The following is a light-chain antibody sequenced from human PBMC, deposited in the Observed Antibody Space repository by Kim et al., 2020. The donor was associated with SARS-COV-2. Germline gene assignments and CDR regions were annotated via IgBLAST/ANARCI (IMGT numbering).Light chain of an antibody. CDR2: GAS. Sequence: IVMTQSPATLSVSPGESATLSCRASQSVSTNLAWYQVRPGHIPRLLIYGASSRATGIPARFSGSGSGTEFTLTSSGLQSEDFAVYYCQHDKNWPPLTFGGGTKVDIK. J-gene: IGKJ4*01. CDR1: QSVSTN. V-gene: IGKV3-15*01. CDR3: QHDKNWPPLT.